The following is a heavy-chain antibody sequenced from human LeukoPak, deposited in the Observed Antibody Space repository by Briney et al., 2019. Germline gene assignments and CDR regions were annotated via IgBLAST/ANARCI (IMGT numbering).Heavy chain of an antibody. CDR1: GGSISSYY. V-gene: IGHV4-59*01. CDR2: IYYSGST. J-gene: IGHJ1*01. Sequence: PSETLSLTRTVSGGSISSYYWSWIRQPPGKGLEWIGYIYYSGSTNYNPSLKSRVTISVDTSKNQFSLKLSSVTAADTAVYYCARDAAAAAPGEYFQHWGQGTLVTVSS. CDR3: ARDAAAAAPGEYFQH. D-gene: IGHD6-13*01.